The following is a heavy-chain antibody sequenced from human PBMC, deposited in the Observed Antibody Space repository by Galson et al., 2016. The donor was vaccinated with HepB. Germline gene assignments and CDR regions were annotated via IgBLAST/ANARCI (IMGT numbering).Heavy chain of an antibody. CDR2: ISVYSGNT. Sequence: SVKVSCKASGYIFSDFGLCWMRQAPGQGLEWMGWISVYSGNTKYSQKLQGRVTMTADTSTSTAYMELRTLRSDDTAVYYCARDKGVGPTVGWGQGTLVTVSS. J-gene: IGHJ4*02. CDR1: GYIFSDFG. D-gene: IGHD1-26*01. CDR3: ARDKGVGPTVG. V-gene: IGHV1-18*01.